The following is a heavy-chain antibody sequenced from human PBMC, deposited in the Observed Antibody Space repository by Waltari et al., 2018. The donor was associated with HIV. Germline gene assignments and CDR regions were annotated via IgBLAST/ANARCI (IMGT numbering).Heavy chain of an antibody. V-gene: IGHV3-33*01. J-gene: IGHJ4*02. Sequence: QVQLVESGGGVVQPGRSLRPSCATSGFTISSYGMHWVRQAPGKGLEWVTVIWYDGSKKYYADSVKGRFTISRDNSKNTLYLQMNSLRIEDTAVYYCARKYSSSWGAPFDYWGQGTLVTVSS. CDR2: IWYDGSKK. CDR3: ARKYSSSWGAPFDY. CDR1: GFTISSYG. D-gene: IGHD6-13*01.